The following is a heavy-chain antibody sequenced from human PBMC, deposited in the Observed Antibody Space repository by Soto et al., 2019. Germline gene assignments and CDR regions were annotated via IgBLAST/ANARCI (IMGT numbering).Heavy chain of an antibody. Sequence: EVQLVESGGGLVKPGGSLRLSCAASGFTFSNAWMSWVRQAPGKGLEWVGRIKSKTDGGTTDYAAPVKGRFTISRDDSKNTPYLQMNSPKSEDTAVDYWTAGATIGPISGQRFDYWGQGTLVTVSS. CDR2: IKSKTDGGTT. J-gene: IGHJ4*02. CDR1: GFTFSNAW. D-gene: IGHD5-12*01. V-gene: IGHV3-15*01. CDR3: TAGATIGPISGQRFDY.